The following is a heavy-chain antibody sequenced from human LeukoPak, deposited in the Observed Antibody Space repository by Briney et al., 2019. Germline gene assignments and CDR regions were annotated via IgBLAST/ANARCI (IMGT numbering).Heavy chain of an antibody. D-gene: IGHD5-18*01. J-gene: IGHJ4*02. CDR1: GFTFSSYA. V-gene: IGHV3-23*01. Sequence: PGGSLRLSCAASGFTFSSYAMSWVRQAPGKGLEWVSAISGSGGSTYYADSVKGRFTISRDNSKNTLYLQMNSLRAEDTAVYYCAGGPGIQLWLSYWGQGTLVTVSS. CDR3: AGGPGIQLWLSY. CDR2: ISGSGGST.